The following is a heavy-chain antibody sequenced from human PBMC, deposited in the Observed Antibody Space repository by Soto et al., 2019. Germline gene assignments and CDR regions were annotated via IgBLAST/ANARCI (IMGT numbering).Heavy chain of an antibody. CDR2: IYYSGST. J-gene: IGHJ5*02. Sequence: PSETPPLPCSVSCGSHNRGVYYWSWIRQHPGKGLEWIGYIYYSGSTYYNPSLKSRVTISVDTSKNQFSLKLSSVTAADTAVYYCARSINPWGQGTLVTVSS. CDR3: ARSINP. V-gene: IGHV4-31*03. D-gene: IGHD3-10*01. CDR1: CGSHNRGVYY.